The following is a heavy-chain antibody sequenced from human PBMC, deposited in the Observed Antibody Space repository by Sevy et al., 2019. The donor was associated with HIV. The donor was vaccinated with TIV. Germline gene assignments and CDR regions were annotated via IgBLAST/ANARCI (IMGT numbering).Heavy chain of an antibody. V-gene: IGHV3-7*01. CDR2: IKQDGSEK. CDR1: GFTFSSYW. Sequence: GGSLRLSCAASGFTFSSYWMTWVRQAPGKGLEWVANIKQDGSEKFYVDSVKGRFTISRDNANNSLFLQMHSLRAEDTAVYYCARPYRTDPFYYSGSSGYYYPSYFDNWGQGTLVTVSS. J-gene: IGHJ4*02. CDR3: ARPYRTDPFYYSGSSGYYYPSYFDN. D-gene: IGHD3-22*01.